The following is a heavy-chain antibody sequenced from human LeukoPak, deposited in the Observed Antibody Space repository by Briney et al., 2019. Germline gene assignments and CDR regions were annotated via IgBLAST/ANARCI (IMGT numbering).Heavy chain of an antibody. D-gene: IGHD6-13*01. J-gene: IGHJ3*02. V-gene: IGHV3-9*01. CDR2: ISWNSGSI. Sequence: PGRSLRLSCAASGFTFDDYAMHWVRQAPGKGLEWVSGISWNSGSIGYADSVKGRFTISRDNAKNSLYLQMNNLRAEDTALYYCAKEKSSSWYEDDAFDIWGQGTMVTVSS. CDR3: AKEKSSSWYEDDAFDI. CDR1: GFTFDDYA.